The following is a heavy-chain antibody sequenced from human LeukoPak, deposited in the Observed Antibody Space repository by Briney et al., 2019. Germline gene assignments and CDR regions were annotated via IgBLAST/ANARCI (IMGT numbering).Heavy chain of an antibody. CDR2: ISSSGSTI. J-gene: IGHJ5*02. Sequence: GGSLRLSCAASGFTFSDYYMSWIRQAPGKGLEWVSYISSSGSTIYYADSVKGRFTISRDNAKNSLYLQMNSLRAEDTAVYYCAREANWGSWRGWFAPWGQGTPVTVSS. CDR1: GFTFSDYY. V-gene: IGHV3-11*01. D-gene: IGHD3-10*01. CDR3: AREANWGSWRGWFAP.